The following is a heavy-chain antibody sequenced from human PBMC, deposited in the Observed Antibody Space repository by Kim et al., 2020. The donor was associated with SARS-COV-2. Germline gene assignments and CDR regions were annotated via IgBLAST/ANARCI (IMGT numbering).Heavy chain of an antibody. CDR1: GFTFDDYA. J-gene: IGHJ4*02. V-gene: IGHV3-9*01. Sequence: GGSLRLSCAASGFTFDDYAMHWVRQAPGKGLEWVSGISWNSGSIGYADSVKGRFTISRDNAKNSLYLQMNSLRAEDTALYYCAKDSSLGITGVFDYWGQG. D-gene: IGHD3-16*01. CDR2: ISWNSGSI. CDR3: AKDSSLGITGVFDY.